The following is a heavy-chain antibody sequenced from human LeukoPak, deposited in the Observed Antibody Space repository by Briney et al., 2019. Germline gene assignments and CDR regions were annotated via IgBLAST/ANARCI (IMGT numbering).Heavy chain of an antibody. CDR1: GFSFDDLG. D-gene: IGHD3-10*01. V-gene: IGHV3-21*01. CDR2: ISSGSNYI. J-gene: IGHJ4*02. CDR3: ARDLQFGY. Sequence: GGSLRLSCAASGFSFDDLGMTWVRQAPGKGLEWVSSISSGSNYIYYADSVKGRFTISRDNAKNSLYLQMNSLRAEGTAVYYCARDLQFGYWGQGTLVTVSS.